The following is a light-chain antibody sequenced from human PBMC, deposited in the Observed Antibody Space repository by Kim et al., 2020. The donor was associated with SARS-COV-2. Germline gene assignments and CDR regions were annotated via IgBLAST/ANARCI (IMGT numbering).Light chain of an antibody. CDR1: QSFSSN. V-gene: IGKV3-15*01. CDR3: QQYNSWPPLT. Sequence: VVMTQSPATLSVSPGERATLSCRASQSFSSNLAWYQQKPGQAPRLLIYGASTRATGIPARFSGSGSGTEFTLTISSLQSEDFAVYYCQQYNSWPPLTFGGGTKVDIK. CDR2: GAS. J-gene: IGKJ4*01.